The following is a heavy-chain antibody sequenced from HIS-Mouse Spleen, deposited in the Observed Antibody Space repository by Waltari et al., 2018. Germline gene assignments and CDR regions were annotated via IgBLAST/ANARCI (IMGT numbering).Heavy chain of an antibody. J-gene: IGHJ4*02. Sequence: QVQLQESGPGLVKPSETLSLTCTVSGYSISSGYYWGWIRQPPGKGLEWIGSIYHSGSTYYNPSLKSQVTISVDTSKNQFSLKLSSVTAADTAVYYCARAVYGSGSYFDYWGQGTLVTVSS. V-gene: IGHV4-38-2*02. CDR1: GYSISSGYY. CDR2: IYHSGST. D-gene: IGHD3-10*01. CDR3: ARAVYGSGSYFDY.